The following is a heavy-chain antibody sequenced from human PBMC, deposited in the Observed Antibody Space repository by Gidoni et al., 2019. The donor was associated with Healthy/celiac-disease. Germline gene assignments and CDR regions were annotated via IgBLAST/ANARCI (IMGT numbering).Heavy chain of an antibody. D-gene: IGHD2-2*01. CDR2: IYYSGRT. J-gene: IGHJ5*02. V-gene: IGHV4-39*01. CDR3: ARQGGYCSSTSCSWFDP. Sequence: QLQLQESGPGLVKPSETLSLTCTVSGGSISSSSYYWGWIRQPPGKGLEWIGSIYYSGRTYYNPSLKSRVTISVDTSKNQFSLKLSSVTAADTAVYYCARQGGYCSSTSCSWFDPWGQGTLVTVSS. CDR1: GGSISSSSYY.